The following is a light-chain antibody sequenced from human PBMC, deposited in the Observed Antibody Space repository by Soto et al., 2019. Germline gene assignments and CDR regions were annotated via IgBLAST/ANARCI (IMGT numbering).Light chain of an antibody. CDR2: AAS. CDR3: QHYNYWPYT. J-gene: IGKJ2*01. CDR1: QGISSY. V-gene: IGKV1-8*01. Sequence: AIRMTQSPSSLSASTGDRVTITCRASQGISSYLAWYQQKPGKAPKLLIYAASTLQSGVPSRFSGSGSGTDFTLIISSLQSEDFAVYYCQHYNYWPYTFXQGTKVDIK.